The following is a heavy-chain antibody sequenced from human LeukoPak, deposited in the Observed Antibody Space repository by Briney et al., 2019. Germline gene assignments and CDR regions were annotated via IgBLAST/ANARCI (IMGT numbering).Heavy chain of an antibody. V-gene: IGHV1-24*01. J-gene: IGHJ3*02. CDR1: GYTLTELS. D-gene: IGHD3-22*01. CDR3: ARDRCLGYYDSSGCSFDI. CDR2: FDPEDGET. Sequence: ASVKVSCKVSGYTLTELSMHWVRQAPGKGLEWMGGFDPEDGETIYAQKFQGRVTMTEDTSTDTAYMELRSLRSDDTAVYYCARDRCLGYYDSSGCSFDIWGQGTMVTVSS.